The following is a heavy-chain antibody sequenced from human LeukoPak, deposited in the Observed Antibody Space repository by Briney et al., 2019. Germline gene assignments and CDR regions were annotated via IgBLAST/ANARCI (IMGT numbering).Heavy chain of an antibody. J-gene: IGHJ4*02. CDR1: GFTFSSYN. V-gene: IGHV3-21*01. CDR3: ARDLDSSSWYDY. D-gene: IGHD6-13*01. Sequence: GGSLRLSCAASGFTFSSYNMNWVRQAPGKGLEWVSSISSSSSYIYYADSVKRRFTICRDNAKNSLYLQMNSLKAEDTAVYYCARDLDSSSWYDYWGQGTLVTVSS. CDR2: ISSSSSYI.